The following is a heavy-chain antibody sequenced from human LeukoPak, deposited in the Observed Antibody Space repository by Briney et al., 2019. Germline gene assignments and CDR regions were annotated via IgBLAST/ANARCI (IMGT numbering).Heavy chain of an antibody. D-gene: IGHD3-3*01. Sequence: SETLSLTCTVSGGSISSSSYYWGWIRQPPGKGLEWIGSIYYSGSTYYNPSLKSRVTISVDTSKNQFSLKLSSVTAADTAVYYCARQFYDFWSGYYTKGLHFDYWGQGTLVTVSS. CDR2: IYYSGST. CDR3: ARQFYDFWSGYYTKGLHFDY. CDR1: GGSISSSSYY. J-gene: IGHJ4*02. V-gene: IGHV4-39*01.